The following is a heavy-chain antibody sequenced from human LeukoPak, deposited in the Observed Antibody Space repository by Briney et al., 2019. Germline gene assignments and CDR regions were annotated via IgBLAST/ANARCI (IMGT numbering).Heavy chain of an antibody. J-gene: IGHJ4*02. CDR3: TRPRYGDYASAY. D-gene: IGHD4-17*01. V-gene: IGHV3-73*01. CDR1: GFTFSGSA. CDR2: IRSKADNYAT. Sequence: GGSLRLSCAASGFTFSGSAMHWVRQASGKGLEWVGRIRSKADNYATEYAASVKGRFTISRDDSKSTAYLQMNSLKTEDTAIYYCTRPRYGDYASAYWGQGTLVTVSS.